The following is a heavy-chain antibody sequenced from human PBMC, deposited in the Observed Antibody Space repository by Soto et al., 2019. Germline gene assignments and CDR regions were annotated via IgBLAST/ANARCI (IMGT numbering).Heavy chain of an antibody. CDR1: GFTFSTSW. D-gene: IGHD3-9*01. CDR2: INHDGSAK. CDR3: AGGADWVTDY. J-gene: IGHJ4*02. Sequence: EVQLVESGGALVQPGGSLRLSCAGSGFTFSTSWMNWVRQAPGKGLEWVANINHDGSAKYYVDSVKGRFTISRDNAENSLNLQMNSLKFENTALYYCAGGADWVTDYWGQGTLVTVSS. V-gene: IGHV3-7*04.